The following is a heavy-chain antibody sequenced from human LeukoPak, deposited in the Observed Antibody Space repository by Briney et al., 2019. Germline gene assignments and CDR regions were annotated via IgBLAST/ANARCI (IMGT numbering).Heavy chain of an antibody. Sequence: ASVKVSCKASGYTFTGYYMHWVRQAPGQGLEWMGRINPNSGGTNYAQKFQGRVTMTRDTSISTAYLQWSSLKASDTAMYYCARRELYYGSGSYYYFDYWGQGTLVTVSS. CDR1: GYTFTGYY. J-gene: IGHJ4*02. D-gene: IGHD3-10*01. V-gene: IGHV1-2*06. CDR3: ARRELYYGSGSYYYFDY. CDR2: INPNSGGT.